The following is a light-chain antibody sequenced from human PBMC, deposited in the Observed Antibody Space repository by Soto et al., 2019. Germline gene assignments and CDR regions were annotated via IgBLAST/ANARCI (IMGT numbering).Light chain of an antibody. CDR1: SSDVGGYNY. Sequence: QSVLTQPASVSGSPGQSITISCTGTSSDVGGYNYVSWYQQHPGKAPKLMIYDVINRPSGFFNRFSGSKSGNTASLTISGLQAEDEADYYCSSYTSSSSLVFGTGTKVTVL. CDR3: SSYTSSSSLV. CDR2: DVI. J-gene: IGLJ1*01. V-gene: IGLV2-14*01.